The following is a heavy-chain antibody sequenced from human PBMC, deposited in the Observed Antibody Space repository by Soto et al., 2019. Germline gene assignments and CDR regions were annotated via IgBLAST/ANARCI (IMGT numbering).Heavy chain of an antibody. J-gene: IGHJ6*02. V-gene: IGHV1-69*01. CDR3: ASTYSSSWYGVNYYGMDV. Sequence: QVQLMQSGAEVKKPGSSVKVSCKASGGTFSSYAISWVRQAPGQGLEWMGGIIPIFGTANYAQKFQGRVTITADESTSTAYMELSSLRSEDTAVYYCASTYSSSWYGVNYYGMDVWGQGTTVTVSS. CDR1: GGTFSSYA. CDR2: IIPIFGTA. D-gene: IGHD6-13*01.